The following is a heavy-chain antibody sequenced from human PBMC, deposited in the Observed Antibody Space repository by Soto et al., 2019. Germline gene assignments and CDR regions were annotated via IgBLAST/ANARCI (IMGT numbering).Heavy chain of an antibody. Sequence: SETLSLTCAVYGGSFSGYYWSWIRQPPGKGLEWIGEINHSGSTNYNPSLKSRVTISVDTSKNQFSLKPSSVTAADTAVYYCARGKDIVVVPAADYYYYMDVWGKGTTVTVSS. CDR1: GGSFSGYY. V-gene: IGHV4-34*01. D-gene: IGHD2-2*01. J-gene: IGHJ6*03. CDR2: INHSGST. CDR3: ARGKDIVVVPAADYYYYMDV.